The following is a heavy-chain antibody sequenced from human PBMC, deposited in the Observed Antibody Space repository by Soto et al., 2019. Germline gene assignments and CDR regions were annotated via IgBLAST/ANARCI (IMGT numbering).Heavy chain of an antibody. V-gene: IGHV1-18*01. Sequence: QVQLVQSGAEVKNPGASVKVSCKASGYTFTRYGIGWARQAPGQGLEWMGWINTYNGNTTYAQNVQGRVTLTTDTSTSTGYMELRSLRSNDTAIYYCAMVDVYVTPSPQDVWGQGTTVIVSS. CDR1: GYTFTRYG. CDR2: INTYNGNT. D-gene: IGHD3-16*01. J-gene: IGHJ6*02. CDR3: AMVDVYVTPSPQDV.